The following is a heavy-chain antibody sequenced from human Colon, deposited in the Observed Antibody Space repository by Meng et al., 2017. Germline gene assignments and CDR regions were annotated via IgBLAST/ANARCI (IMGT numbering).Heavy chain of an antibody. D-gene: IGHD2-8*01. V-gene: IGHV3-21*02. J-gene: IGHJ5*02. Sequence: EVQLVESGGGLVKPGGSLRLSCAASGFNFSSFSMNWVRQAPGKGLEWVSSISSTSRWIYYADSVKGRFTVSRDNGKNSLYLQMNSLRAEDTAVYHCTRELVVPAGFDPWGQGTLVTVSS. CDR1: GFNFSSFS. CDR3: TRELVVPAGFDP. CDR2: ISSTSRWI.